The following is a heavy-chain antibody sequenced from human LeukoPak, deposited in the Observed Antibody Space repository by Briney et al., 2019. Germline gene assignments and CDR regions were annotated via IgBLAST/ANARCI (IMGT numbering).Heavy chain of an antibody. CDR3: ARWEGGSYYDFDY. J-gene: IGHJ4*02. CDR1: GGSFSGYY. D-gene: IGHD1-26*01. V-gene: IGHV4-34*01. Sequence: SETLSLTCAVYGGSFSGYYWCWIREPPGEGVEWIGEINHRGSTNYNPSLKSRVTISVDTSKNQFSLKLSSVTAADTAVYYCARWEGGSYYDFDYWGQGTLVTVSS. CDR2: INHRGST.